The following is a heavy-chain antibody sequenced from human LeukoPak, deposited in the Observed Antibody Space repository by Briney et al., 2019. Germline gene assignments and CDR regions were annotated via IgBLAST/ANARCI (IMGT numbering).Heavy chain of an antibody. CDR3: ARSGDYDSSGHPGFDY. D-gene: IGHD3-22*01. V-gene: IGHV3-66*01. J-gene: IGHJ4*02. Sequence: PGGSLRLSCAASGFTFSSYAMSWVRQAPGKGLEWVSVIYSGGSTYYADSVKGRFTISRAKITLYLQMNSLRAEDTAVYYCARSGDYDSSGHPGFDYWGQGTLVTVSS. CDR1: GFTFSSYA. CDR2: IYSGGST.